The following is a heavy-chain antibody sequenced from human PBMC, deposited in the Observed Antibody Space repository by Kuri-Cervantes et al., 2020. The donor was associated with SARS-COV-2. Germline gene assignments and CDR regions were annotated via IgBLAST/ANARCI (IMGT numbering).Heavy chain of an antibody. D-gene: IGHD3-10*01. CDR1: GFTFSNFG. CDR3: ARNNYGGSGSGNWFYP. CDR2: IRYDGSNK. J-gene: IGHJ5*02. Sequence: GGSLRLSCAASGFTFSNFGMHWVRQAPGKGLEWVAFIRYDGSNKYYADSVKGRFTISRDNSKNTLYLQMNSLRAEDTAVYYCARNNYGGSGSGNWFYPWGQGTLVTVSS. V-gene: IGHV3-30*02.